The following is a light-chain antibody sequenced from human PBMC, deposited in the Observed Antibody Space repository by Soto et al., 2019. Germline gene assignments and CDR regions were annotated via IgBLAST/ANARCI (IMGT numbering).Light chain of an antibody. Sequence: QSALTQPASVSASPGQSITISCTGTSSDIGAYNYISWYQQHPGKAPKLMIYEVTNRPSGISNRFSGSRSGNTASLSISGLQSEDEADYYCSSFSSAIAFVFGTGTKLTAL. CDR2: EVT. V-gene: IGLV2-14*01. CDR1: SSDIGAYNY. J-gene: IGLJ1*01. CDR3: SSFSSAIAFV.